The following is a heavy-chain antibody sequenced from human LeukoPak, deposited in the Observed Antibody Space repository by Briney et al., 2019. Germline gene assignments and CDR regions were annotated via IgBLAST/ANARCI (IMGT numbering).Heavy chain of an antibody. CDR2: ISYDGSNK. CDR3: ARELELRAFDY. Sequence: PGRSLRLSCAASGFTFSSYGMHWVRQAPGKGLEWVAVISYDGSNKYYADSVKGRFTISRDNSKNTLYLQMNSLRAEDTAVYYCARELELRAFDYWGQGTLVTVSS. J-gene: IGHJ4*02. V-gene: IGHV3-30*03. CDR1: GFTFSSYG. D-gene: IGHD1-7*01.